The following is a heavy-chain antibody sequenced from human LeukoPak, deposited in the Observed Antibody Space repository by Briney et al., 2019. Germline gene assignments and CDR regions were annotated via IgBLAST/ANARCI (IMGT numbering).Heavy chain of an antibody. Sequence: PGGSLRLSRAASGFTFSSYSMNWVRQAPGKGLEWVSSISSSSSYIYYADSVKGRFTISRDNAKNSLYLQMNSLRAEDTAVYYCATDGLDTSMVLFDYWGQGTLVTVSS. J-gene: IGHJ4*02. CDR3: ATDGLDTSMVLFDY. V-gene: IGHV3-21*04. CDR2: ISSSSSYI. CDR1: GFTFSSYS. D-gene: IGHD5-18*01.